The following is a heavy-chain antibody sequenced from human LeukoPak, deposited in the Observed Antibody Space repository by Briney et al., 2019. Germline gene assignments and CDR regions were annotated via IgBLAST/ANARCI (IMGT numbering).Heavy chain of an antibody. CDR1: GFTFSDYY. CDR2: ISSSGSTI. CDR3: SKDAGWYSSSWYPGPHFGY. D-gene: IGHD6-13*01. Sequence: GGSLRLSCAASGFTFSDYYMSWIRQAPGKGLEWVSYISSSGSTIYYADSVKGRFTISRDNAKNSLYLQMNSLRAEDTAVYYCSKDAGWYSSSWYPGPHFGYWGQGTLVSVSS. J-gene: IGHJ4*02. V-gene: IGHV3-11*04.